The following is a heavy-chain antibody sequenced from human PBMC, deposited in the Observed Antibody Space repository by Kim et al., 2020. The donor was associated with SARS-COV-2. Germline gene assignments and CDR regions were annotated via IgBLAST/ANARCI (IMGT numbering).Heavy chain of an antibody. D-gene: IGHD3-9*01. CDR3: AKVGYYDILTGAFDI. J-gene: IGHJ3*02. V-gene: IGHV3-30*18. CDR2: ISYDGSNK. Sequence: GGSLRLSCAASGFTFSSYGMHWVRQAPGKGLEWVAVISYDGSNKYYADSVKGRFTISRDNSKNTLYLQMNSLRAEDTAVYYCAKVGYYDILTGAFDIWGQGTMVTVSS. CDR1: GFTFSSYG.